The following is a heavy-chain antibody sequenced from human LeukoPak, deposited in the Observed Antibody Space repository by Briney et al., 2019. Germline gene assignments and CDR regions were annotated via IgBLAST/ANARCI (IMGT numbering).Heavy chain of an antibody. J-gene: IGHJ4*02. CDR3: VRDFRSADY. CDR1: GFTFSNYC. CDR2: VCPDGTVT. Sequence: GGSLRLSCAASGFTFSNYCMHWVRQIPGKGLVWVSRVCPDGTVTNYADSVKGRFTISRDNAKNMVFLQMNSLRADDTAVYYCVRDFRSADYWGQGILVTVSS. V-gene: IGHV3-74*01.